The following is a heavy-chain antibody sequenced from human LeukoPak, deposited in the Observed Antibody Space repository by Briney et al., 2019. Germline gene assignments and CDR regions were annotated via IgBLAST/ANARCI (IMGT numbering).Heavy chain of an antibody. CDR3: ARGKRTLDMDV. V-gene: IGHV4-61*01. D-gene: IGHD1-14*01. CDR2: IYYSGST. CDR1: GYSISSGYY. Sequence: SETLSLTCTVSGYSISSGYYWSWIRQPPGKGLEWIGYIYYSGSTNYNPSLKSRVTISVDTSKNQFSLKLSSVTAADTAVYYCARGKRTLDMDVWGKGTTVTVSS. J-gene: IGHJ6*03.